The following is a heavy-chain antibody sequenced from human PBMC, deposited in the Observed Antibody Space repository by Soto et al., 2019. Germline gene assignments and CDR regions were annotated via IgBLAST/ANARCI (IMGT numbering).Heavy chain of an antibody. D-gene: IGHD3-10*01. V-gene: IGHV3-48*01. Sequence: EVQLVESGGGLVQPGGSLRLSCAAAGFTVSSYSINWVRQAPGKGLAWVSYISSSSSTIDYADTVKGRFTISRDNAKNSLYLQMNSLRAEDTAVYYCAREPTYGYYYYYYMDVLGKGTTVTVSS. J-gene: IGHJ6*03. CDR2: ISSSSSTI. CDR3: AREPTYGYYYYYYMDV. CDR1: GFTVSSYS.